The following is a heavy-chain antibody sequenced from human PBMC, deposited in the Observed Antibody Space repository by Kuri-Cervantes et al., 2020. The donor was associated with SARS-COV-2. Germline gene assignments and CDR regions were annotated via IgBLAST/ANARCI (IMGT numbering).Heavy chain of an antibody. CDR1: GYSFTSYW. CDR2: IDPSDSYT. D-gene: IGHD2-21*01. Sequence: GESLKISCKGSGYSFTSYWISWVRQMPGKGLEWMGRIDPSDSYTNYSPSSQGHVTISADKSISTAYLQWSSLKASDTAIYYCASRAISNYWLDPWGQGTPVTVSS. CDR3: ASRAISNYWLDP. J-gene: IGHJ5*02. V-gene: IGHV5-10-1*01.